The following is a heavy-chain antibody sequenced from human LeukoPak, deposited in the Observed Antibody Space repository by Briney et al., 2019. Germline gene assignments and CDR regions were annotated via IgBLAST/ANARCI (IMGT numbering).Heavy chain of an antibody. Sequence: WVSRINSDGSSTSYADSVKGRFTISRDNAKNTLYLQMNSLRAEDTAVYYCARRRDRAAFDIWGQGTMVTVSS. CDR3: ARRRDRAAFDI. V-gene: IGHV3-74*01. J-gene: IGHJ3*02. CDR2: INSDGSST.